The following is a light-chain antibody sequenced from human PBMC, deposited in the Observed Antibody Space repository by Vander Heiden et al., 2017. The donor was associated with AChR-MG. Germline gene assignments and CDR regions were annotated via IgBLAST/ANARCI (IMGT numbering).Light chain of an antibody. Sequence: EIVMTQSPATLSVSPGERATLSCRASQSVSSNLAWDQQKPGQAPRLLIYGASTRATGIPDRFSGSGSGTEFTLTISSLQSEDFAGYDGQQSSTFGQGTKVEIK. CDR1: QSVSSN. CDR2: GAS. CDR3: QQSST. V-gene: IGKV3-15*01. J-gene: IGKJ1*01.